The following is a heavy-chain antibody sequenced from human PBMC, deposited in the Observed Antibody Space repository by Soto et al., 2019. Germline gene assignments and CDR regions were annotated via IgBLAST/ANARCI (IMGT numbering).Heavy chain of an antibody. D-gene: IGHD2-2*01. CDR1: GGSFSGYY. V-gene: IGHV4-34*01. CDR3: ASHRYCSSTSCPYPFDY. CDR2: INHSGST. J-gene: IGHJ4*02. Sequence: QVQLQQWGAGLLKPSETLSLTCAVYGGSFSGYYWSWIRQPPGKGLEWIGEINHSGSTNYNPSLKSRVTISVDTSKNLFSLKLSSVTAADTAVYYCASHRYCSSTSCPYPFDYWGQGTLVTVSS.